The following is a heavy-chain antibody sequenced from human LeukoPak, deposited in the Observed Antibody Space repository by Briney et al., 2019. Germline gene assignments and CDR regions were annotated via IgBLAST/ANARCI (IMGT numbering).Heavy chain of an antibody. CDR2: ISSDGRDK. D-gene: IGHD6-19*01. J-gene: IGHJ4*02. CDR1: GFTFSRYG. V-gene: IGHV3-30*03. CDR3: ARRQWLVSSGYYFDY. Sequence: GRSLRLSCAASGFTFSRYGMHWVRQAPGKGLEWVAVISSDGRDKHHADSVKGRFTISRDNSKNTLYLQMNTLRAEDTAVYHCARRQWLVSSGYYFDYWGQGTLVTVSS.